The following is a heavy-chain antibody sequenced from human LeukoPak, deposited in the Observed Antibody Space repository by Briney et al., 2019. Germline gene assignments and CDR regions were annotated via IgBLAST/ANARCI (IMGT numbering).Heavy chain of an antibody. J-gene: IGHJ4*02. CDR3: AREGNYNFDN. CDR2: IKEDGSEM. D-gene: IGHD4-11*01. V-gene: IGHV3-7*01. CDR1: GFTFSRYW. Sequence: PGGSLRLSCEASGFTFSRYWISWVRQAPGKGLEWVANIKEDGSEMYCVDSVKGRFTISRDNAKNSLYLQMNSLRAEDTAVYYCAREGNYNFDNWGQGTLVTVSS.